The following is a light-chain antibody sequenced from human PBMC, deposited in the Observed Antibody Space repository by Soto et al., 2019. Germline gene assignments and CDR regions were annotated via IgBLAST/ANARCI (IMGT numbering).Light chain of an antibody. CDR3: NSYTSSSSYV. CDR2: DVR. CDR1: SSDVGAYQY. Sequence: QSALTQPASVSGSPGQSITISCTGTSSDVGAYQYVSWYQQYPGKAPKLMIYDVRNRPSGVSNRFSGSKSGNTASLTISGLQAEDEADYYCNSYTSSSSYVFGTGTKLTVL. J-gene: IGLJ1*01. V-gene: IGLV2-14*01.